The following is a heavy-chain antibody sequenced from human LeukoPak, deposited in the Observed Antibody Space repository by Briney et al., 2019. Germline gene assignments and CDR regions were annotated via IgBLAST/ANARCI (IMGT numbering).Heavy chain of an antibody. V-gene: IGHV3-21*01. J-gene: IGHJ4*02. CDR3: ARGASRADY. CDR1: GFTFRSYN. Sequence: GGSLRLSCAASGFTFRSYNMNWVRQAPGKRPEWVSSISSSSSYIYYADSVKGRFTISRDNAKNSLYPQMNSLRAEDTALYYCARGASRADYWGQGTLVTVSS. CDR2: ISSSSSYI.